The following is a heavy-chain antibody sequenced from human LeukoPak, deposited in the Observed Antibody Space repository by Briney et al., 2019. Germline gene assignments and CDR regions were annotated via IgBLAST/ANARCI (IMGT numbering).Heavy chain of an antibody. CDR2: ISAYNGNT. D-gene: IGHD3-10*01. V-gene: IGHV1-18*01. CDR3: ARDSLELLLIYYFDY. J-gene: IGHJ4*02. Sequence: ASVKVSCKASGYTFTSYGISWVRQAPGQGLEWMGWISAYNGNTNYAQKLQGRDTMTTDTSTSTAYMELRSLRSDDTAVYYCARDSLELLLIYYFDYWGQGTLVTVSS. CDR1: GYTFTSYG.